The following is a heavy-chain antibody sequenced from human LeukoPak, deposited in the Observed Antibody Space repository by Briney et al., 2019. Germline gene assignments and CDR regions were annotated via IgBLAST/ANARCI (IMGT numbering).Heavy chain of an antibody. CDR1: GGSISSYY. CDR3: ARVGYYYNSSGYLDY. CDR2: IYTSGST. Sequence: SETLSLTCTVSGGSISSYYWSWIRQPAGKGLEWIGRIYTSGSTNYNPSLKSRVTMSVDTSKNQFSLKLSSVTAADTAVYYCARVGYYYNSSGYLDYWGQGTLVTVSS. D-gene: IGHD3-22*01. V-gene: IGHV4-4*07. J-gene: IGHJ4*02.